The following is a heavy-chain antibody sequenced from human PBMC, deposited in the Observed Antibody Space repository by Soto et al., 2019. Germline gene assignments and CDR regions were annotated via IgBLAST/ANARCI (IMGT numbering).Heavy chain of an antibody. J-gene: IGHJ4*02. Sequence: ASVKVSCKASGYTFIGYYMHLVRQAPGQGLEWMGWINPNSGGTNYAQKFQGWVTMTRDTSISTAYMELSRLRSDDTAVYYCARGVFAAVDYWGQGTLVTVSS. CDR3: ARGVFAAVDY. D-gene: IGHD6-13*01. CDR1: GYTFIGYY. V-gene: IGHV1-2*04. CDR2: INPNSGGT.